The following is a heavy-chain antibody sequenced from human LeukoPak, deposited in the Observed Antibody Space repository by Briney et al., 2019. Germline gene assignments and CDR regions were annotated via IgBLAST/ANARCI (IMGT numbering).Heavy chain of an antibody. Sequence: SETLSLTCAVYGGCFSGYYWSWIRQPPGKGPEWIGEINHSGSTNYNPSLKSRVTISVDTSKNKFSLKLSSVTAADTAVYYCARGRHDFWSGYYHYYYYYMDVWGKGTTVTVSS. CDR3: ARGRHDFWSGYYHYYYYYMDV. D-gene: IGHD3-3*01. CDR2: INHSGST. J-gene: IGHJ6*03. V-gene: IGHV4-34*01. CDR1: GGCFSGYY.